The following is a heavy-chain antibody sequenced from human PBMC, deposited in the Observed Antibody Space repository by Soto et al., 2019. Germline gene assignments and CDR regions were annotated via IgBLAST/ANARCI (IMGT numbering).Heavy chain of an antibody. CDR1: GGTFSSYA. D-gene: IGHD2-21*02. V-gene: IGHV1-69*01. CDR2: IIPIFGTA. J-gene: IGHJ4*02. CDR3: APRIGAYCGCDCYSD. Sequence: QVQLVQSGAEVKKTGCSVKVSCKASGGTFSSYAISWVRQAPGQGLEWMGGIIPIFGTANYAQKFQGRVTITADESTSTADMELSSVRSEDTAVYYWAPRIGAYCGCDCYSDLGPGALVTVSS.